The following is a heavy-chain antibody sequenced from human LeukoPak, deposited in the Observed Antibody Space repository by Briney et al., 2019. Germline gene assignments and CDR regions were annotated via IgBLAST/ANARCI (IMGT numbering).Heavy chain of an antibody. Sequence: SVKVSCKASGGTFSSYAISWVRQAPGQGLEWMGGIIPIFGTANYAQKFQGRVTITADESTSTAYMELNSLRAEDTAVYYCAKERDPYSSGWYVYWGQGTLVTVSS. CDR2: IIPIFGTA. CDR1: GGTFSSYA. CDR3: AKERDPYSSGWYVY. V-gene: IGHV1-69*13. D-gene: IGHD6-19*01. J-gene: IGHJ4*02.